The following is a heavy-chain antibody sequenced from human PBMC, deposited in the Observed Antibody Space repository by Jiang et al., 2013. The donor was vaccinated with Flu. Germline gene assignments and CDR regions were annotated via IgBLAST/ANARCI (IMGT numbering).Heavy chain of an antibody. J-gene: IGHJ5*02. Sequence: KSRVTISVDTSKNQFSLKLSSVTAADTAVYYCARVAVADNWFDPWGQGTLVTVSS. V-gene: IGHV4-34*01. CDR3: ARVAVADNWFDP. D-gene: IGHD6-19*01.